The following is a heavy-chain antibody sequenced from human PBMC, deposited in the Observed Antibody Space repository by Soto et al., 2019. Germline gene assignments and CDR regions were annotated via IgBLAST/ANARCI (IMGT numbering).Heavy chain of an antibody. D-gene: IGHD3-9*01. CDR2: IKSKTDGGTT. CDR3: SRRRHTISLHGLGIPAEPSSDL. V-gene: IGHV3-15*07. J-gene: IGHJ2*01. Sequence: KGLEWVGRIKSKTDGGTTDYAAPVKGRFTISRDDSKNTLYLQMNSLKTEDTAFFFSSRRRHTISLHGLGIPAEPSSDL.